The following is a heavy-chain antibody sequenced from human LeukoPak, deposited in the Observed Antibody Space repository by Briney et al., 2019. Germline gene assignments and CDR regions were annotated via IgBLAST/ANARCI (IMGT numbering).Heavy chain of an antibody. V-gene: IGHV3-30*18. Sequence: GGSLRLSCAASGFTFSSYGMHWVRQAPGKGPEWVAVISYDGSNKYYADSVKGRFTISRDNSKNTLYLQMNSLRAEDTAVYYCAKEDYGSGSFNYWGQGTLVTVSS. D-gene: IGHD3-10*01. CDR3: AKEDYGSGSFNY. CDR2: ISYDGSNK. J-gene: IGHJ4*02. CDR1: GFTFSSYG.